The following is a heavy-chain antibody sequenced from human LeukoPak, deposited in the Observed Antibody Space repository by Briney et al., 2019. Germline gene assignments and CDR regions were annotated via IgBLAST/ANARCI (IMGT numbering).Heavy chain of an antibody. CDR2: IDAYNGNT. Sequence: ASVKVSCKASGYTFTSYDINWVRQATGQGLEWMGWIDAYNGNTNYAQKLQGRVTMTTDTSTTTAYIELRSLRLDDTAVYYCAKAGSYYYMDVWGKGTTVTVSS. CDR1: GYTFTSYD. D-gene: IGHD1-1*01. J-gene: IGHJ6*03. V-gene: IGHV1-18*01. CDR3: AKAGSYYYMDV.